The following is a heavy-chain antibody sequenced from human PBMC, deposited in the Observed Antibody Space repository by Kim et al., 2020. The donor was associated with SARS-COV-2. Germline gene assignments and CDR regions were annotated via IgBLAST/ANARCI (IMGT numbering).Heavy chain of an antibody. CDR3: ARSNIAATGVDY. CDR2: IWYDGSNK. Sequence: GGSLRLSCAASGFTFSRYGMHWVRQAPGKGLEWVAVIWYDGSNKNYADSVKGRFTISRDNPKNTLYLQMNSLRAEDTAVYYCARSNIAATGVDYWGQGTLVTVSS. CDR1: GFTFSRYG. V-gene: IGHV3-33*01. D-gene: IGHD6-13*01. J-gene: IGHJ4*02.